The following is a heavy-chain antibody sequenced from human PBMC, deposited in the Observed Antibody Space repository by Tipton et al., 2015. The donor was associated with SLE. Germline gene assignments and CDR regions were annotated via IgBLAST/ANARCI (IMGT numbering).Heavy chain of an antibody. J-gene: IGHJ3*02. D-gene: IGHD3-22*01. V-gene: IGHV1-18*01. CDR3: ARDDGAYYYDSSGYDAFDI. CDR2: SSAYNGNT. CDR1: GYTFTSYG. Sequence: QSGPEVKKPGASVKVSCKASGYTFTSYGISWVRQAPGQGLGWMGWSSAYNGNTNYAQKLQGRVTMTTDTSTSTAYMELRSLRSDDTAVYYCARDDGAYYYDSSGYDAFDIWGQGTMVTVSS.